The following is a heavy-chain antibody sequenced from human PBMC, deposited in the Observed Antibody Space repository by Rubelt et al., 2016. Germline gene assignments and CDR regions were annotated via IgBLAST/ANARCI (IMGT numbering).Heavy chain of an antibody. CDR2: TYFRSKWYT. CDR3: ARDHGGLDY. D-gene: IGHD2-15*01. CDR1: GDSVSNNSAT. V-gene: IGHV6-1*01. J-gene: IGHJ4*02. Sequence: QVQLQQSGPGLVKPSQTLSLTCAISGDSVSNNSATWNWIRQSPSRGLEWLGRTYFRSKWYTDYAESVKSRITVNPDTAKNQFSLQLNSVTPEDTAVYYWARDHGGLDYWGQGTLVTVSS.